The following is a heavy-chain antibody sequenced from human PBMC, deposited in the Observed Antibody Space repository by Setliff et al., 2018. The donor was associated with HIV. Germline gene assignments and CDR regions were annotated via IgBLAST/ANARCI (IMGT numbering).Heavy chain of an antibody. CDR1: GFTFSSYS. J-gene: IGHJ4*02. Sequence: PGGSLRLSCAASGFTFSSYSMNWVRQAPGKGLEWVSSISSSCTYIYYADSVRGRFTIARDNAKNSLYLQMNSLRAEDTAVYYCARVGVGATVFFDYWGQGTLVTVSS. CDR3: ARVGVGATVFFDY. V-gene: IGHV3-21*01. CDR2: ISSSCTYI. D-gene: IGHD1-26*01.